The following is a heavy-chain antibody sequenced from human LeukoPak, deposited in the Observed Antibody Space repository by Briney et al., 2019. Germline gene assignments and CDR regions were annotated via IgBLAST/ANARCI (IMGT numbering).Heavy chain of an antibody. CDR3: ARADAAMVDGMDV. V-gene: IGHV3-74*01. Sequence: GGSLRLSCAASGFTFSSYWMHWVRQAPGKGLVWVSRINSDGSSTSYADSVKGRFTISRDNAKNTLYLQMNSLRAEDTAVYYCARADAAMVDGMDVWGQGTTATVSS. D-gene: IGHD5-18*01. CDR1: GFTFSSYW. J-gene: IGHJ6*02. CDR2: INSDGSST.